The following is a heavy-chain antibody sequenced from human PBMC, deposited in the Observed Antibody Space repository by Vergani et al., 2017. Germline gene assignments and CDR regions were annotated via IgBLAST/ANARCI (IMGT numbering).Heavy chain of an antibody. Sequence: QVQLVQSGAEVRKPGASVKVSCKASGYSLSDHYIHWVRQAPGKGFEWMGRLDPHTGDTKYAEKFQGRAILTRDRSISTAYMELISLISDDTAVYYCARNRGRGGSYSVSWFDPWGQGTQVTVAS. CDR1: GYSLSDHY. J-gene: IGHJ5*02. D-gene: IGHD3-10*01. CDR2: LDPHTGDT. CDR3: ARNRGRGGSYSVSWFDP. V-gene: IGHV1-2*02.